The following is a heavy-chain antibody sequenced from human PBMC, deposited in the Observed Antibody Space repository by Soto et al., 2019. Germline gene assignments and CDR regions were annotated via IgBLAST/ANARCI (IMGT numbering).Heavy chain of an antibody. CDR3: ARDRNYDYVWGSYRSYYFDY. CDR2: ISAYNGNT. J-gene: IGHJ4*02. V-gene: IGHV1-18*01. Sequence: ASVKVSCKASGYTFTSYGISWVRQAPGQGLEWMGWISAYNGNTNYAQKLQGRVTMTTDTSTSTAYMELRSLRSDDTAVYYCARDRNYDYVWGSYRSYYFDYWGQGTLVTSPQ. D-gene: IGHD3-16*02. CDR1: GYTFTSYG.